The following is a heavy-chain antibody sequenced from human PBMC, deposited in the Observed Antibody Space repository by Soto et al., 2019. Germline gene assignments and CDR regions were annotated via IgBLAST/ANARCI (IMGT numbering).Heavy chain of an antibody. CDR1: RFTFSSSG. V-gene: IGHV3-30*18. CDR3: AKAMGPAARSWGMDV. D-gene: IGHD2-2*01. CDR2: ISYDESEK. J-gene: IGHJ6*02. Sequence: GSLRLSCVASRFTFSSSGMHWVRQAPGKGLEWVASISYDESEKYNADSVKGRFTISRDNSKNTLYLQMNSLRVEDTAVYHCAKAMGPAARSWGMDVWGQGT.